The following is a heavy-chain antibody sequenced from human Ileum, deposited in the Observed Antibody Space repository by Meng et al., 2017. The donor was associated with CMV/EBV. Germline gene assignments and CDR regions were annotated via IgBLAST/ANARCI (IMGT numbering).Heavy chain of an antibody. CDR2: IYSSGST. D-gene: IGHD6-19*01. CDR1: DDSISSNV. V-gene: IGHV4-4*07. CDR3: AREESVGIAVTGTFDY. Sequence: PGLVTPSYTPPAPCRVFDDSISSNVLGWIRQPAGKGLEWIGRIYSSGSTFYNPSLNSRVTMSVDTSKNQFSLSLASVTAADTAIYFCAREESVGIAVTGTFDYWGQGILVTVSS. J-gene: IGHJ4*02.